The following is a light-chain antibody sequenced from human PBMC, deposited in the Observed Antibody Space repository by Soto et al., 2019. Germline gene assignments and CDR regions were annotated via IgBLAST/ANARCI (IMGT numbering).Light chain of an antibody. Sequence: QSVLTHPASVSWSPGHSITISCTGTSSDVGGYNYVSWYQQHPGKAPKLMIYEVSNRPSGVSNRFSGSKSGNTASLTISGLQAEDEGDYYCSSYISSSTTYVFGTGTRSPP. J-gene: IGLJ1*01. CDR1: SSDVGGYNY. V-gene: IGLV2-14*01. CDR3: SSYISSSTTYV. CDR2: EVS.